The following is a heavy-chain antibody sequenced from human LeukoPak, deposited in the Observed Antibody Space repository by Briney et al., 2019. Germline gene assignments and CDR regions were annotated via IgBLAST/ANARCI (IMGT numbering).Heavy chain of an antibody. CDR1: GFTFDDYA. D-gene: IGHD3-10*01. V-gene: IGHV3-9*01. Sequence: PGRSLRLSCAASGFTFDDYAMHWVRQAPGKGLEWVSGISWNSGSIGYADSVKGRFTISRDNAKNSLYLQMNSLRAEDTALYYYAKALGDWGQGTLVTVSS. CDR2: ISWNSGSI. J-gene: IGHJ4*02. CDR3: AKALGD.